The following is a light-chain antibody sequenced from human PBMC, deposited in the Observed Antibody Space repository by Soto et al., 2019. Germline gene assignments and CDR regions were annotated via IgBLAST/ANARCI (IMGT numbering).Light chain of an antibody. CDR2: KAS. J-gene: IGKJ2*03. CDR3: QQYNNWPHR. V-gene: IGKV1-5*03. Sequence: DIQMTQSPSTLSGSVGDRVTITCRASQTISSWLAWYQQKPGKAPKLLIYKASTLKSGVPSRFSGSGSGTEFTLTISSMQPDDFAVYYCQQYNNWPHRFGQGTK. CDR1: QTISSW.